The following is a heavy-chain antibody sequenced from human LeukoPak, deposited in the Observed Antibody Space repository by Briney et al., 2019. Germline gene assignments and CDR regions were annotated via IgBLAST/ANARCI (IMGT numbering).Heavy chain of an antibody. CDR2: IIPIFGTA. CDR1: GGTFSSYA. J-gene: IGHJ4*02. CDR3: ARETCSGGSCYFDY. V-gene: IGHV1-69*13. D-gene: IGHD2-15*01. Sequence: SVKVSCKASGGTFSSYAISWVRQAPGQGLEWMGGIIPIFGTANYAQKFQGRVTITADESTSTAYMELSSLRSGDTAVYYCARETCSGGSCYFDYWGQGTLVTVSS.